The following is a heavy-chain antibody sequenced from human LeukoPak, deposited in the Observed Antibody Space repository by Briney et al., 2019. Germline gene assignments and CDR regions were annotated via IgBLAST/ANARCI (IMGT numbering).Heavy chain of an antibody. CDR3: ARVKDWFDP. Sequence: PSETLSLTCTVSGGSISSYYWSWIRQPPGKGLEWIGYIYYSGSTNYNPSLKSRVTISVDTSKNQLSLKLSSVTAAGTAVYYCARVKDWFDPWGQGTLVTVSS. J-gene: IGHJ5*02. V-gene: IGHV4-59*01. CDR1: GGSISSYY. CDR2: IYYSGST.